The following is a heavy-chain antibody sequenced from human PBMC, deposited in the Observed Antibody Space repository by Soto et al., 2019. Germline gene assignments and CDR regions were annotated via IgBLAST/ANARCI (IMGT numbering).Heavy chain of an antibody. V-gene: IGHV3-74*03. CDR1: GLTIRNYW. Sequence: EVQLVESGGGLGQPGESLRLSCAASGLTIRNYWMRWVRQAPAKGLFWVSSINTDGSVAMYVASVMGRFTISRDYAKNTLAPRMERLRAEDTAVSYCVRDMQFSRLHSWGAGTLVTF. CDR2: INTDGSVA. D-gene: IGHD2-2*01. CDR3: VRDMQFSRLHS. J-gene: IGHJ4*02.